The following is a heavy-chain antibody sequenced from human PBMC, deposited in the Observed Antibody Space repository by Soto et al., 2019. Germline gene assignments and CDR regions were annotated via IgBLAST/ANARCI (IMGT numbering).Heavy chain of an antibody. V-gene: IGHV1-69*06. Sequence: SVKVSCKASGGTFSSYAISWVRQAPGQGLEWMGGIIPIFGTANYAQKFQGRVTITADKSTSTAHMELSSLRSEGTAVYYCAVSRPKSYYYYGMDVWGQGTTVTVSS. CDR3: AVSRPKSYYYYGMDV. D-gene: IGHD6-6*01. CDR2: IIPIFGTA. J-gene: IGHJ6*02. CDR1: GGTFSSYA.